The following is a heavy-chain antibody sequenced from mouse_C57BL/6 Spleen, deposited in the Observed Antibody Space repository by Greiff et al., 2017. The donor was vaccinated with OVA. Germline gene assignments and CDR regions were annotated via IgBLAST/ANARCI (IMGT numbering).Heavy chain of an antibody. CDR3: ARRRLRLQDFDY. V-gene: IGHV1-59*01. CDR1: GYTFTSYW. Sequence: VQLQQSGAELVRPGTSVKLSCKASGYTFTSYWMHWVKQRPGQGLEWIGVIDPSDSYTNYNQKFKGKATLTVDTSSSTAYMQLSSLTSEDSAVYYCARRRLRLQDFDYWGQGTTLTVSS. J-gene: IGHJ2*01. D-gene: IGHD3-2*02. CDR2: IDPSDSYT.